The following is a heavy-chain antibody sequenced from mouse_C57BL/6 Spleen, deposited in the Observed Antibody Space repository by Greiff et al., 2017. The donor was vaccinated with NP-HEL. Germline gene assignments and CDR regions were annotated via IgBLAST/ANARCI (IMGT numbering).Heavy chain of an antibody. D-gene: IGHD1-1*01. Sequence: VKLMESGAELVRPGASVKLSCKASGYTFTDYYINWVKQRPGQGLEWIARIYPGSGNTYYNEKFKGKATLTAEKSSSTAYMQLSSLTSEDSAVYFCARPYYGSSSNYAMDYWGQGTSVTVSS. CDR2: IYPGSGNT. J-gene: IGHJ4*01. CDR1: GYTFTDYY. V-gene: IGHV1-76*01. CDR3: ARPYYGSSSNYAMDY.